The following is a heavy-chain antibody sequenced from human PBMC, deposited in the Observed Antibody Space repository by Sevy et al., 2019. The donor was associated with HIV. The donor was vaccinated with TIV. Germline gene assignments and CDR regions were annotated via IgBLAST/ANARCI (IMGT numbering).Heavy chain of an antibody. D-gene: IGHD6-19*01. Sequence: ASVKVSCKASGGTFSSYGISWVRQAPGQGLEWMGGIIPNLGTVNYAQKFQGRVTITADESTKTAYMGLSSLRSEDTAVYYCARGGGNGWYYFDYWGQETLVTVSS. V-gene: IGHV1-69*13. CDR3: ARGGGNGWYYFDY. J-gene: IGHJ4*02. CDR1: GGTFSSYG. CDR2: IIPNLGTV.